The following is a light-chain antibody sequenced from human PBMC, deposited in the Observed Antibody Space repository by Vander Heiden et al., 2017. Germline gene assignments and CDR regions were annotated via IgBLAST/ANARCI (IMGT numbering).Light chain of an antibody. Sequence: QSVLTQPPSVSGAPGQRVPISCTGSSSNIGAGYDVHWYQQLPGTAPKLLIYVNSNRPSGVPDRFSGSKSGTSASLAITGLQAEDEADYYCQSYDSSRSDWVFGGGTKLTVL. CDR3: QSYDSSRSDWV. J-gene: IGLJ3*02. CDR2: VNS. CDR1: SSNIGAGYD. V-gene: IGLV1-40*01.